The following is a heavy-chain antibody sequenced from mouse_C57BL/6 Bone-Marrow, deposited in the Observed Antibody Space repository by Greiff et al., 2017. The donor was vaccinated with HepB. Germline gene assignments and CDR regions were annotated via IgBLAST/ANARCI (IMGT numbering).Heavy chain of an antibody. CDR1: GYTFTSYG. Sequence: VQLQQSGAELARPGASVKLSCKASGYTFTSYGISWVKQRTGQGLEWIGEIYPRSGNTYYNEKFKGKATLTADKSSSTAYMELRSLTSEDAAVYFCARHYDGSSYGAMDYWGQGTSVTVSS. CDR3: ARHYDGSSYGAMDY. CDR2: IYPRSGNT. J-gene: IGHJ4*01. V-gene: IGHV1-81*01. D-gene: IGHD1-1*01.